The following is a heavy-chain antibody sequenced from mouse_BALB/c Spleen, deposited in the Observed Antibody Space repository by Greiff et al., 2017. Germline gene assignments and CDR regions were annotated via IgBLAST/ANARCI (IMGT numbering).Heavy chain of an antibody. Sequence: VQLQQSGPELVKPGASVKMSCKASGYTFTDYYMDWVKQSHGESFEWIGRVNPYNGGTSYNQKFKGKATLTVDKSSSTAYMELNSLTSEDSAVYYCARGEVPDYWGQGTTLTVSS. CDR2: VNPYNGGT. CDR1: GYTFTDYY. J-gene: IGHJ2*01. V-gene: IGHV1-19*01. CDR3: ARGEVPDY.